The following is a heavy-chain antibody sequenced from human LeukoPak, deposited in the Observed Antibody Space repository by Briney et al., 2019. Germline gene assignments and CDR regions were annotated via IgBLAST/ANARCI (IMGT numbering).Heavy chain of an antibody. CDR3: AREAEAFDI. V-gene: IGHV3-48*04. Sequence: GGSLRLSCAASGFTFSSYGMHWVRQAPGKGLEWVSYISSGSSTIYYADSVKGRFTISRDNAKNSLYLQMNSLRAEDTAVYYCAREAEAFDIWGQGTMVTVSS. CDR2: ISSGSSTI. J-gene: IGHJ3*02. CDR1: GFTFSSYG.